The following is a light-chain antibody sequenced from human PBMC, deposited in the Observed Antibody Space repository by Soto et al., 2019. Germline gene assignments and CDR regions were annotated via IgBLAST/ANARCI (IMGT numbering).Light chain of an antibody. Sequence: HLTPSTSAMSASVGDGVTITCRASQCISNHLVWYQQRPGKVPKRLIYDASSLQSGVPSRFSGSGSGTDFTLTISSLQPEDFATYYCLQHNSFPITFGQGTRLEIK. CDR1: QCISNH. V-gene: IGKV1-17*03. CDR2: DAS. CDR3: LQHNSFPIT. J-gene: IGKJ5*01.